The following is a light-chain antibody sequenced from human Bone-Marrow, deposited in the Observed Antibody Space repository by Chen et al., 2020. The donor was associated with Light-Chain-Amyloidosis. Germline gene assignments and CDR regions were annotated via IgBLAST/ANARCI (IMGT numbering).Light chain of an antibody. CDR1: QGIRND. V-gene: IGKV1-6*01. J-gene: IGKJ5*01. CDR2: DAS. Sequence: AIQITQSPSSLSASVGDRVTITCRASQGIRNDLAWYKQKPEKAPKLLIHDASSLQSGVPSRFSGSGSGTGCTRTISILQPEDFAKYYCQQGSSFPITFGQGTRLEI. CDR3: QQGSSFPIT.